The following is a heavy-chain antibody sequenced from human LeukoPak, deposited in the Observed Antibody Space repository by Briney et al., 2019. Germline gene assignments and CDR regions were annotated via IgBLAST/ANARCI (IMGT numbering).Heavy chain of an antibody. D-gene: IGHD2-2*01. CDR3: AKDAVNIVVVPAAIRY. J-gene: IGHJ4*02. CDR1: GFTFSSYV. V-gene: IGHV3-23*01. CDR2: ISGSGGST. Sequence: GGSLRLSCAASGFTFSSYVMSGVRQAPGKGVEWVSAISGSGGSTYYGGFVKARFTISSDNSKNTMYLQMNSLRAEYTAVYYCAKDAVNIVVVPAAIRYWGQGTLVTASS.